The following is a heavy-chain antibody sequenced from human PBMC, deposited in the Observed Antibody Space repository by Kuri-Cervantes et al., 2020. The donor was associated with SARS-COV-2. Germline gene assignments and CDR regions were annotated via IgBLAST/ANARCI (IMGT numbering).Heavy chain of an antibody. CDR1: GFTFSSYA. V-gene: IGHV3-64*01. J-gene: IGHJ3*02. Sequence: GGSLRLSCAASGFTFSSYAMHWVRQAPGKGLEYVSAISSNGGSTYYANSVKGRFTISRDNSKNTLYLQMGSLRAEDMAVYYCAKDGGDYDFWSGYYTSGDYDAFDIWGQGTMVTVSS. CDR3: AKDGGDYDFWSGYYTSGDYDAFDI. D-gene: IGHD3-3*01. CDR2: ISSNGGST.